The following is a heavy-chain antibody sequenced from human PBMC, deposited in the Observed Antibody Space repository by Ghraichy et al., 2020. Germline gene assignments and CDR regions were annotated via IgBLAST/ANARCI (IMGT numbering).Heavy chain of an antibody. CDR3: ARGPNYGGNFYFDY. Sequence: SETLSLTCAVYGGSFSGYYWSWIRQPPGKGLEWIGEINHSGSTNYNPSLKSRVTISVDTSKNQFSLKLSSVTAADTAVYYCARGPNYGGNFYFDYWGQGTLVTFSS. CDR2: INHSGST. V-gene: IGHV4-34*01. D-gene: IGHD4-23*01. J-gene: IGHJ4*02. CDR1: GGSFSGYY.